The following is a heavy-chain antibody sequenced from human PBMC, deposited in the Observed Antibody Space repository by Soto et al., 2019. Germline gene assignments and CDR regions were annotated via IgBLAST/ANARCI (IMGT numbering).Heavy chain of an antibody. D-gene: IGHD2-15*01. CDR3: ARDREYCIASSCYSHEFDY. V-gene: IGHV1-2*04. J-gene: IGHJ4*01. CDR1: GYTFTGYY. CDR2: INPNSGGT. Sequence: GASVKVSCKASGYTFTGYYMHWVRQAPGQGLEWMGGINPNSGGTNYAQKFQGWVTMTRDTSSSTVYMELSRLTSDDTAIYYCARDREYCIASSCYSHEFDYWG.